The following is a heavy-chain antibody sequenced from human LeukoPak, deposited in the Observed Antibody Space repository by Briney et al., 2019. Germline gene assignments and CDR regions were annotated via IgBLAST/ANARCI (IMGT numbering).Heavy chain of an antibody. J-gene: IGHJ4*02. V-gene: IGHV3-30*18. Sequence: GGSLTLSCAASGFTFSSYAMHWVRQAPGKGLEWVAVISYDGRNKYYAESVKGRITISRDNSKNTLYLQMNSLRAEDTAVYYCAKDRWHQLVPYPHHYWGQGTLVSVSS. CDR1: GFTFSSYA. CDR3: AKDRWHQLVPYPHHY. CDR2: ISYDGRNK. D-gene: IGHD6-13*01.